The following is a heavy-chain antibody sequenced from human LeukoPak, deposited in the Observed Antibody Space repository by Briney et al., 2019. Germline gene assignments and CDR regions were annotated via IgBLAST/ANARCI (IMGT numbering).Heavy chain of an antibody. Sequence: SETLSLTCTVSGGSISSYYWSWIRQPPGKGLEWIGYICYSGSTNYNPSLKSRVTISVDTSKNQFSLKLSSVTAADTAVYYCARHLYYYDSSGSFDYWGQGTLVTVSS. CDR1: GGSISSYY. V-gene: IGHV4-59*01. J-gene: IGHJ4*02. CDR2: ICYSGST. D-gene: IGHD3-22*01. CDR3: ARHLYYYDSSGSFDY.